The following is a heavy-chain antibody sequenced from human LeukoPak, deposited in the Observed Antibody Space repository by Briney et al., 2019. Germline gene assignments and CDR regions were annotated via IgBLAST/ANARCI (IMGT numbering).Heavy chain of an antibody. CDR1: GGSFSGYY. Sequence: SETLSLTCAVYGGSFSGYYWSWIRQPPGKGLEWIGEINHSGSTNYNPSLKSRVTISVDTSKNQFSLKLSSVTAADTAVYYCARRSPPYSSSWPHFDYWGQGTLVTVSP. J-gene: IGHJ4*02. CDR2: INHSGST. D-gene: IGHD6-13*01. CDR3: ARRSPPYSSSWPHFDY. V-gene: IGHV4-34*01.